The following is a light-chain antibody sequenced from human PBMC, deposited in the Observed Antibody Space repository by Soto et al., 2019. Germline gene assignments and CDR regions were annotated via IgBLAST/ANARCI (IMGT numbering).Light chain of an antibody. V-gene: IGLV1-51*01. CDR2: DDN. CDR3: GSWESRPSASV. CDR1: SANIGGNS. J-gene: IGLJ1*01. Sequence: QSVLTQPHSVSAAPGQKVTISWSGSSANIGGNSVSWYQQLPGTAPKLLIYDDNKRPSGIPDRFSGSKSGTSATLGITGFQTGDEADYYCGSWESRPSASVFATWPKANV.